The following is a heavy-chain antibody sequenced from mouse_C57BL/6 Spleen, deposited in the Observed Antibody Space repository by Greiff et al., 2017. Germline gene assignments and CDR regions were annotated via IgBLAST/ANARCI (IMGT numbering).Heavy chain of an antibody. Sequence: EVKVVESGGGLVKPGGSLKLSCAASGFTFSDYGMHWVRQAPEKGLEWVAYISSGSSTIYYADTVKGRFTIPSDNAKNTMFLQMTSLRSEDTDMYYCARVDSYCGRYYFDYWGQGTALTVSS. CDR3: ARVDSYCGRYYFDY. J-gene: IGHJ2*01. D-gene: IGHD2-12*01. CDR1: GFTFSDYG. V-gene: IGHV5-17*01. CDR2: ISSGSSTI.